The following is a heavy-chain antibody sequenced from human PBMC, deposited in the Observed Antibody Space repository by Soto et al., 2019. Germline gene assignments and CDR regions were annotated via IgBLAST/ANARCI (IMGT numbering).Heavy chain of an antibody. J-gene: IGHJ6*02. CDR3: AKVSLGALTFTDYYYYGLDV. V-gene: IGHV3-23*01. Sequence: EVQLLESGGGLVQPGGSLRLSCAASGFTFSTYAMNWVRQAPGKGLEWVSAISGGGGSTYYADSVKGRVTISRDNYKNTLYRQMNILRAEDTAVYYCAKVSLGALTFTDYYYYGLDVWGQGTTVTVSS. D-gene: IGHD1-26*01. CDR2: ISGGGGST. CDR1: GFTFSTYA.